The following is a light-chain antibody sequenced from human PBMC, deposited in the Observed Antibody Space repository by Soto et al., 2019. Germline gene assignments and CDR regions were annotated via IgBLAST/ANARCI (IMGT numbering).Light chain of an antibody. CDR1: RTMSIY. J-gene: IGKJ4*01. V-gene: IGKV1-39*01. CDR2: AAS. CDR3: QQSFSTIT. Sequence: DVPMTQSPSSLSASVGDRVTITCRASRTMSIYLNWYQQKPGKAPKLLIYAASNLQSGVPSRFSGSGSGTDFTLTISSLQPEDFATYYCQQSFSTITFGGGTKVEIK.